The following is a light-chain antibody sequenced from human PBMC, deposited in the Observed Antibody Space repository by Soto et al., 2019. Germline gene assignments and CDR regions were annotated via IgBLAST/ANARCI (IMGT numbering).Light chain of an antibody. Sequence: VMTQSTATLFVSPGETAPLSCRASQSAGNFLAWYQQKPGQAPRLLIYCISNRATGFPARFSGSGSGTEFTLTISSLEPEDLAIYYCQQLNNWPRTFGQGTKVDIK. V-gene: IGKV3D-15*01. CDR1: QSAGNF. J-gene: IGKJ1*01. CDR3: QQLNNWPRT. CDR2: CIS.